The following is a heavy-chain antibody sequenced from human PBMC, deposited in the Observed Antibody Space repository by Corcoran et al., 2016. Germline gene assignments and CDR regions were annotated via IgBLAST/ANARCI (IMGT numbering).Heavy chain of an antibody. J-gene: IGHJ6*02. CDR2: IYYSGST. CDR3: ASEGRTAGMDV. Sequence: QLQLQESGPGLVKPSETLSLTCTVSGGSISSSSYYWGWIRQPPGKGLEWIGSIYYSGSTYYNPSLKSRVTISVDTSKNQFSLKLSSVTAADTAGEDCASEGRTAGMDVWGQGTTVTVSS. CDR1: GGSISSSSYY. D-gene: IGHD2-21*02. V-gene: IGHV4-39*01.